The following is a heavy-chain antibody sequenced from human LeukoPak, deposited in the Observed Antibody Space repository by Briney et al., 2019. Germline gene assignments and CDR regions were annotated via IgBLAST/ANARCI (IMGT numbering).Heavy chain of an antibody. D-gene: IGHD3-22*01. V-gene: IGHV3-33*06. CDR3: AKDGGVVVIGDELDY. Sequence: PGRSLRLSCAASGFTFSSYGMHWVRQAPGKGLERVAVIWYDGSNKYYADSVKGRVTISRDNSKNTLYLQMNSLRAEDTAVYYCAKDGGVVVIGDELDYWGQGTLVTVSS. CDR1: GFTFSSYG. J-gene: IGHJ4*02. CDR2: IWYDGSNK.